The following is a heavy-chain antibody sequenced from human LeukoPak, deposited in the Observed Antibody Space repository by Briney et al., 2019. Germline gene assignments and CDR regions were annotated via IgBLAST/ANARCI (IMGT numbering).Heavy chain of an antibody. CDR3: AFSSVYGGNLDY. CDR2: MNPNSGNT. V-gene: IGHV1-8*03. CDR1: GYTFTSYD. Sequence: GASVKVSCKASGYTFTSYDINWVRQATGQGLEWMGWMNPNSGNTGYAQKFQGRVTITRNTSISTAYMELGSLRSEDTAVYYCAFSSVYGGNLDYWGQGTLVTVSS. J-gene: IGHJ4*02. D-gene: IGHD4-23*01.